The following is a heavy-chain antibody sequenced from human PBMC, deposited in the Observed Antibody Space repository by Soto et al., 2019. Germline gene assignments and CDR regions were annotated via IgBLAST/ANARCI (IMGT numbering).Heavy chain of an antibody. CDR3: ARPLGYSNYHYYYGMDV. V-gene: IGHV3-23*01. CDR2: ISGSGGST. D-gene: IGHD4-4*01. Sequence: GGSLRLSCAASGFTFSSYAMSWVRQAPGKGLEWVSAISGSGGSTYYADSVKGRFTISRDNSKSTLYLQMNSLRAEDTAVYYCARPLGYSNYHYYYGMDVWGQGTTVTVS. CDR1: GFTFSSYA. J-gene: IGHJ6*02.